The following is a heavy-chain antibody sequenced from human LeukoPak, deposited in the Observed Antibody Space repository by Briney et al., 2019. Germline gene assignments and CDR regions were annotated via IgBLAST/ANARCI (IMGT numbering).Heavy chain of an antibody. CDR3: AREMNDYGDYSGMDV. CDR1: GYTFTGYY. Sequence: ASVKVSCKSSGYTFTGYYMRWVRQAPGQGLEWMGWINPNSGGTNYAQKFQGRVTMTRDTSISTAYMELSRLRSDDTAVYYCAREMNDYGDYSGMDVWGQGTTVTVSS. V-gene: IGHV1-2*02. CDR2: INPNSGGT. D-gene: IGHD4-17*01. J-gene: IGHJ6*02.